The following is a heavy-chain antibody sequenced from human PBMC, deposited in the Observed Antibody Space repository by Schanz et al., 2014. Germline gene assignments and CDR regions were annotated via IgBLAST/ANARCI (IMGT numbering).Heavy chain of an antibody. CDR3: AKIERNED. D-gene: IGHD1-1*01. Sequence: EVQLLESGGGLVEPGGSLRLSCAASGFSFSSYAMGWVRQAPGKGLLWVSSISGTGGDDTYYADSVKGRFTISRDNSKNTLYLQMNSLRPEDTAVYFCAKIERNEDWGQGTLVTVSS. J-gene: IGHJ4*02. CDR1: GFSFSSYA. CDR2: ISGTGGDDT. V-gene: IGHV3-23*01.